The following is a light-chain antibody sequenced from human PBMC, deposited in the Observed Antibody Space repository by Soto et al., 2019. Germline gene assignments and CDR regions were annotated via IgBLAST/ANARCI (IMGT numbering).Light chain of an antibody. CDR3: LQDHNYFWT. CDR2: GAS. J-gene: IGKJ1*01. Sequence: AVQMTQSRSSRSASVGDRVTITCRASQDIRNYLGWYQQKPGKAPKLLIYGASSLQSGVPSRFAGSGSGTDFTLTISSLQPEDSASYFCLQDHNYFWTFGQGTKV. CDR1: QDIRNY. V-gene: IGKV1-6*01.